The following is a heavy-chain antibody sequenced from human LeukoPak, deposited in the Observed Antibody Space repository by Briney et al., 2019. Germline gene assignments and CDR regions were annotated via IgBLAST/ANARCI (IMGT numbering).Heavy chain of an antibody. V-gene: IGHV3-30-3*01. J-gene: IGHJ4*02. CDR3: AGGDYGY. CDR2: ISYDGSNK. Sequence: GGSLRLSCAASGFIFSSYAMHWVRQAPGKGLEWVAVISYDGSNKYYADSVKGRFTISRDNSKNTLYLQMNSLRAEDTAVYYCAGGDYGYWGQGTLVTVSS. CDR1: GFIFSSYA. D-gene: IGHD4-17*01.